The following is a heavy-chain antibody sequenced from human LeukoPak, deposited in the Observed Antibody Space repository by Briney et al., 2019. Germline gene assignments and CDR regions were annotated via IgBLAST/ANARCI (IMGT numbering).Heavy chain of an antibody. CDR1: GFTFSSSV. CDR2: ISVSGGST. CDR3: ARGLGHFDL. J-gene: IGHJ4*02. Sequence: GGSLRLSCAASGFTFSSSVMNWVRQAPGKGLEWVSAISVSGGSTYYADSVRGRFTISRDNSKNTLYLQMNGLRTEDTAVYYCARGLGHFDLWDQGTLVTVSS. D-gene: IGHD3/OR15-3a*01. V-gene: IGHV3-23*01.